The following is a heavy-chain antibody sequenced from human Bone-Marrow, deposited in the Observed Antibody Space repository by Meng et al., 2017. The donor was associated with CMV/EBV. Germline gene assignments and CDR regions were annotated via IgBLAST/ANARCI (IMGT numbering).Heavy chain of an antibody. CDR1: GYTFTSYG. CDR3: ARSTGDPGGYYYYGMDV. D-gene: IGHD7-27*01. CDR2: ISAYNGNT. V-gene: IGHV1-18*01. J-gene: IGHJ6*02. Sequence: ASVKVSCKASGYTFTSYGISWVRQAPGQGLEWMGWISAYNGNTNYAQKLQGRVTMTTDTSTSTAYMELRSLRPDDTAVYYCARSTGDPGGYYYYGMDVWGQGTTVTVSS.